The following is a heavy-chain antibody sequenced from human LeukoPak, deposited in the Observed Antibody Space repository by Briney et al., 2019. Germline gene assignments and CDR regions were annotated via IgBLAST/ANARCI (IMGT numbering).Heavy chain of an antibody. CDR1: GYTLTAYY. Sequence: ASVKVSCKASGYTLTAYYIHWVRQAPGQGLEWMGWINPKTGGTMYAEKFRGWVIMSRDTSINTAYMELSSLTSDDTAVLYCARLSGDRSYWGQGTLVTVSS. J-gene: IGHJ4*02. D-gene: IGHD7-27*01. CDR3: ARLSGDRSY. V-gene: IGHV1-2*04. CDR2: INPKTGGT.